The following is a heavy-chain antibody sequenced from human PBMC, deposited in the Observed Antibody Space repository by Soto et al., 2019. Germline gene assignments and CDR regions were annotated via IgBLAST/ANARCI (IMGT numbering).Heavy chain of an antibody. CDR2: IYYSGST. CDR3: ARAVTTVLDAFDI. D-gene: IGHD4-17*01. J-gene: IGHJ3*02. Sequence: PSETLSLTCTVSGGSISSGGYYWSWIRQHPGKGLEWIGYIYYSGSTYYNPSLKSRVTISVDTSKNQFSLKLSSATAADTAVYYCARAVTTVLDAFDIWGQGTMVTVSS. V-gene: IGHV4-31*03. CDR1: GGSISSGGYY.